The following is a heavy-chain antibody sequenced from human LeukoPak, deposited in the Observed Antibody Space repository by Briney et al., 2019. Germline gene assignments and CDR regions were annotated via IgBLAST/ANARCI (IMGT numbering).Heavy chain of an antibody. CDR3: ARDGWFPSPYGMDV. J-gene: IGHJ6*02. CDR1: GGSIGSGDYY. D-gene: IGHD3-10*01. V-gene: IGHV4-30-4*01. Sequence: SETLSLTCTVSGGSIGSGDYYWSWIRQPPGKGLEWIGYIYYSGSTYYYPSLKSRVTISIDTSKNQFSLRLTSVTAADTAVYYCARDGWFPSPYGMDVWGQGTTVTVSS. CDR2: IYYSGST.